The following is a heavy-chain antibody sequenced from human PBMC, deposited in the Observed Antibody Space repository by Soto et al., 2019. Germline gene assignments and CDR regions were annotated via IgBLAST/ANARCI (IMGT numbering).Heavy chain of an antibody. CDR1: GFTCSSYG. J-gene: IGHJ6*02. D-gene: IGHD7-27*01. V-gene: IGHV3-30*18. Sequence: GGSLRPSCASSGFTCSSYGMRWVRQAPGKGLEWVAVISYDGSNKYYADSVKGRFTISRDNSKNTLYLQMNSLRAEDTAVYYCAKDQTGDGDYYGMDVWGQGTTVTVSS. CDR3: AKDQTGDGDYYGMDV. CDR2: ISYDGSNK.